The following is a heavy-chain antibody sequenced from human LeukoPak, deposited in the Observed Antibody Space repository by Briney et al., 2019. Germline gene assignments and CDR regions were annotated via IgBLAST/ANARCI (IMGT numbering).Heavy chain of an antibody. CDR2: IKKTGSET. D-gene: IGHD2-15*01. CDR3: AREDGYCSGGNCYSYFDS. CDR1: GFTFSDYY. V-gene: IGHV3-7*01. J-gene: IGHJ4*02. Sequence: PGGSLRLSCAASGFTFSDYYMSWIRQAPGKGLEWVAYIKKTGSETYYVDSVKGRFTITGDNARNSLFLQMNSLRAEDTAVYYCAREDGYCSGGNCYSYFDSWGQGTLVTVSS.